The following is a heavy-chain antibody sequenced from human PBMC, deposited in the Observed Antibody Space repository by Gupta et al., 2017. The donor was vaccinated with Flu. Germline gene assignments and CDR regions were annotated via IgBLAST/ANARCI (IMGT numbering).Heavy chain of an antibody. CDR1: GYTFTGYY. V-gene: IGHV1-2*02. D-gene: IGHD2-2*02. CDR3: AKVPDPYCSSTSCYTGEGGDYYYGMDV. J-gene: IGHJ6*02. CDR2: INPNSGGT. Sequence: QVQLVQSGAEVKKPGASVKVSCKASGYTFTGYYMHWVRQAPGQGLEWMGWINPNSGGTNYAQKFQGRVTMTRDTSISTAYMELSRLRSDDTAVYYCAKVPDPYCSSTSCYTGEGGDYYYGMDVWGQGTTVTVSS.